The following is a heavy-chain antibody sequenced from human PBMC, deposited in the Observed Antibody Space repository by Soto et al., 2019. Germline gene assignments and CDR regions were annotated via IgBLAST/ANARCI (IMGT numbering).Heavy chain of an antibody. CDR1: GFTFRSYV. CDR2: TSYDGSDK. CDR3: ARWGTTGGLDV. D-gene: IGHD3-16*01. V-gene: IGHV3-30*19. J-gene: IGHJ1*01. Sequence: QVQLVESGGGVVQPGTSLRVSCVGSGFTFRSYVIHWVRQAPGKGLEWVALTSYDGSDKYYGDSVRGRFTISRDNSRNTVDLQMDSLRLEDTAIYYCARWGTTGGLDVWGQGTLVSLSS.